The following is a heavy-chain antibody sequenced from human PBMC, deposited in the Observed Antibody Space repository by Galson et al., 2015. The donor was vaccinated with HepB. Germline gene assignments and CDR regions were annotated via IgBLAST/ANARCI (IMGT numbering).Heavy chain of an antibody. J-gene: IGHJ3*01. CDR2: ISGSGVST. CDR1: GFTFSSYA. CDR3: AKTYTSGWHRDAFDF. Sequence: SLRLSCAASGFTFSSYAMSWVRQAPGKGLECVSVISGSGVSTYYADSVKGRFTISRDNSKNTLYLQVSSLRADDTAVYYCAKTYTSGWHRDAFDFWGQGTMVTVSS. D-gene: IGHD6-19*01. V-gene: IGHV3-23*01.